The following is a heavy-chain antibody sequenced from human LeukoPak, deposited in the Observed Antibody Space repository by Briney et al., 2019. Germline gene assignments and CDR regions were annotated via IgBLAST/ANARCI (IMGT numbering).Heavy chain of an antibody. J-gene: IGHJ4*02. CDR1: GFTFSSYW. V-gene: IGHV3-7*01. CDR3: ARGGRCSGGSCYLPSYFDY. D-gene: IGHD2-15*01. CDR2: IKQDGSEK. Sequence: GGSLRLSCAASGFTFSSYWMSWVRQAPGKGLEWVANIKQDGSEKYYVDSVKGRFTISRDNAKNSLYLQMNSLRAEDTAVYYCARGGRCSGGSCYLPSYFDYWGQGTLVTVSS.